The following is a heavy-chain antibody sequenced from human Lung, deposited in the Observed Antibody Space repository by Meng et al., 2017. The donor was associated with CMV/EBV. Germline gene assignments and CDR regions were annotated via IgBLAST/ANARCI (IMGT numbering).Heavy chain of an antibody. D-gene: IGHD2-2*01. V-gene: IGHV1-2*02. J-gene: IGHJ3*02. CDR1: GYTFTCYY. Sequence: SXXVSXXASGYTFTCYYMHWVRQAPGQGLEWMGWFHPNSGGTNYARKFQGRVTLTRDTSISTAYLELSRLRSDDTAVYYCAVAMEAAIRFCSGTSCFLDAFDIXGQGXMVTVSS. CDR3: AVAMEAAIRFCSGTSCFLDAFDI. CDR2: FHPNSGGT.